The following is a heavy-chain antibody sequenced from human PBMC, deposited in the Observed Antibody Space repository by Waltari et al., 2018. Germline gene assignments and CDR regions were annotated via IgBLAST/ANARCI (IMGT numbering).Heavy chain of an antibody. CDR1: GFTFSSYA. CDR3: AKGAYSGYNLYWYFDF. D-gene: IGHD5-12*01. V-gene: IGHV3-23*01. CDR2: ISSGGGST. Sequence: EVQLLESGGGLVQPGGSLRLSCAASGFTFSSYAMRWVRPAPGEGLEWVSGISSGGGSTYYADSVKGRFTISRDSSKNTLYLQMHSLRAEDTAVYYCAKGAYSGYNLYWYFDFWGRGTLVTVSS. J-gene: IGHJ2*01.